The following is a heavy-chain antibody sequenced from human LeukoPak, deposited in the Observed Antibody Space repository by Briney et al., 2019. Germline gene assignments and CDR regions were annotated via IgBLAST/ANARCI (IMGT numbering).Heavy chain of an antibody. D-gene: IGHD2-2*01. Sequence: GGSLRLSCAASGFTFSSYAMHWVRQAPGKGLEWVAVISYDGSNKYYADSVKGRFTISRDNSKNTLYLQMNSLRAEDTAVYYCARGRGIAVVVVPAAPSYGMDVWGQGTTVTVSS. CDR2: ISYDGSNK. CDR3: ARGRGIAVVVVPAAPSYGMDV. V-gene: IGHV3-30-3*01. CDR1: GFTFSSYA. J-gene: IGHJ6*02.